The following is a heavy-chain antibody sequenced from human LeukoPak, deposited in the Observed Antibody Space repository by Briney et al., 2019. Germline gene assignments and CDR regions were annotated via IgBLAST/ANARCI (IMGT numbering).Heavy chain of an antibody. J-gene: IGHJ6*03. CDR1: EFTLRSYA. CDR2: ISGSGGST. CDR3: AKGGDYYYYYMDV. Sequence: GGSLRLSCAASEFTLRSYAMSWVRQAPGKGLEWVSAISGSGGSTYYADSVKGRFIISRDNSKNTLYLQMNSLRAEDTAVYYCAKGGDYYYYYMDVWGKGTTVTVSS. V-gene: IGHV3-23*01. D-gene: IGHD3-16*01.